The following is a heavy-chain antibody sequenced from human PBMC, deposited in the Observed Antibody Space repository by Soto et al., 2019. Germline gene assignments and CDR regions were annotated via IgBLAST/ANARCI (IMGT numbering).Heavy chain of an antibody. CDR2: INHSGST. CDR3: ARGGIVLMVYARDFDY. V-gene: IGHV4-34*01. CDR1: GGSFSGYY. D-gene: IGHD2-8*01. J-gene: IGHJ4*02. Sequence: LSLTCAVYGGSFSGYYWIWIRQPPGKGLEWIGEINHSGSTNYNPSLKSRVTISVDTSKNQFSLKLSSVTAADTAVYYCARGGIVLMVYARDFDYWGQGTLVTVSS.